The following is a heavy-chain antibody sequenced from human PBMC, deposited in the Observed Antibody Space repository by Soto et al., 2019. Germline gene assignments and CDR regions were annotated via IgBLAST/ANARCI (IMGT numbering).Heavy chain of an antibody. D-gene: IGHD5-12*01. J-gene: IGHJ4*02. CDR3: ARDLYKWLRHSAFLADY. V-gene: IGHV3-30-3*01. CDR1: GFTFSSYA. Sequence: QVQLVESGGGVVQPGRSLRLSCAASGFTFSSYAMHWVRQAPGKGLEWVAVISYDGSNKYDADSVKGRFTISRDNSKNTLYLQMNSLRAEDTVVYYCARDLYKWLRHSAFLADYWGQGTLVTVSS. CDR2: ISYDGSNK.